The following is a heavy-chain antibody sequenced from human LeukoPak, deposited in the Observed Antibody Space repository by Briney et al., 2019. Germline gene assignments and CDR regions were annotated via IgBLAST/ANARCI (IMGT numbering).Heavy chain of an antibody. CDR2: IYSGGST. CDR3: AKERVPAASYNWFDP. CDR1: GFTVSSNY. V-gene: IGHV3-53*01. D-gene: IGHD2-2*01. J-gene: IGHJ5*02. Sequence: PGGSLRLSCAASGFTVSSNYMSWVRQAPGKGVEWVSVIYSGGSTYYADSVKGRFTISRDNAKNSLYLQMNSLRAEDTAVYYCAKERVPAASYNWFDPWGQGTLVTVSS.